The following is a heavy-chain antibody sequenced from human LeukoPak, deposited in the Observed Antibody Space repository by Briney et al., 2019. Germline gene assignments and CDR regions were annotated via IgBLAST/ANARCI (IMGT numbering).Heavy chain of an antibody. V-gene: IGHV1-18*01. CDR3: ARSRVAAAGTQAFDI. CDR2: ISAYNGNT. J-gene: IGHJ3*02. D-gene: IGHD6-13*01. CDR1: GYTFTSYD. Sequence: ASVKVSCKASGYTFTSYDINWVRQATGQGLEWMGWISAYNGNTNYAQKLQGRVTMTTDTSTSTAYMELRSLRSDDTAVYYCARSRVAAAGTQAFDIWGQGTMVTVSS.